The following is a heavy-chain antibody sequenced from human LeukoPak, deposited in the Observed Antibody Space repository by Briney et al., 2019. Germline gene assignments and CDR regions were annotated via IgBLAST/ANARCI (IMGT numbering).Heavy chain of an antibody. CDR3: TRGQSYCGADCYSD. D-gene: IGHD2-21*02. J-gene: IGHJ4*02. CDR1: GFSFSNYY. Sequence: GGSLRLSCAASGFSFSNYYMSWVRQPPGKGLEWVSVMYTGGGRYYGDSVKGRFTISRDNSKNTVFLQMNRLRVEDTALYYCTRGQSYCGADCYSDWGQGTLVTVSS. CDR2: MYTGGGR. V-gene: IGHV3-66*01.